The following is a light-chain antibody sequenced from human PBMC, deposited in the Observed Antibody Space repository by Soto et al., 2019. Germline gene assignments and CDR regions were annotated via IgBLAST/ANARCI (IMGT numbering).Light chain of an antibody. Sequence: DIQMTQSPSSLSASVGDRVTITCRASQSISNYLNWYQQKPGKAPKLLIFAASNLQSGVPSRFSGSGSGTDFTLTISSLQPEDFATYYCHDYNSYLIYTFGQGTKVDIK. V-gene: IGKV1-39*01. J-gene: IGKJ2*01. CDR2: AAS. CDR1: QSISNY. CDR3: HDYNSYLIYT.